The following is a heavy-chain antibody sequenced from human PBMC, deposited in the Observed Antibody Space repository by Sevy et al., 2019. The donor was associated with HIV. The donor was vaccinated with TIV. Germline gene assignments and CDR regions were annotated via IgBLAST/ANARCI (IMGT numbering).Heavy chain of an antibody. D-gene: IGHD6-19*01. CDR3: ARDRRKEWLAWGYYYYGMDV. CDR1: GFSVSSNY. V-gene: IGHV3-53*01. Sequence: GGCLRLSCAASGFSVSSNYMRWVRQAPGKGLEWVSIIYSGGSTYYADSVKGRFTISRDNSKNTLYLQMNSLRAEDTAVYYCARDRRKEWLAWGYYYYGMDVWGQGTTVTVSS. J-gene: IGHJ6*02. CDR2: IYSGGST.